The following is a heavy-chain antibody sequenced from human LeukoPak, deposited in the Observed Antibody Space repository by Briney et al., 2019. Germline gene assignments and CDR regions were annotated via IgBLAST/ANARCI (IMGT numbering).Heavy chain of an antibody. CDR3: AKVPNYYGSGSYYNPAFDY. Sequence: GGSLRLSCAASGFTFSSYAMSWVRQAPGKGLEWVSAISGSGGSTYYADSVKGRFTISRDNSKNTLYLRMNSLRAEDTAVYYCAKVPNYYGSGSYYNPAFDYWGQGTLVTVSS. J-gene: IGHJ4*02. D-gene: IGHD3-10*01. CDR2: ISGSGGST. CDR1: GFTFSSYA. V-gene: IGHV3-23*01.